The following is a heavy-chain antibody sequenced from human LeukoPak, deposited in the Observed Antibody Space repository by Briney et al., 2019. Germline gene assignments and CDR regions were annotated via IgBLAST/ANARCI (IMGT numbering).Heavy chain of an antibody. J-gene: IGHJ6*03. Sequence: SETLSLTCTVSGGSISSSIHYWGWIRQSPGKGLEWIGNIYYGGSTYYTPSFKSRVTISVDTSESQFSLELSSVTAADTAVYYCVRHVQGSSWYEGLGYYSYYYIDVWGKGTTVTVSS. D-gene: IGHD6-13*01. CDR3: VRHVQGSSWYEGLGYYSYYYIDV. CDR1: GGSISSSIHY. CDR2: IYYGGST. V-gene: IGHV4-39*01.